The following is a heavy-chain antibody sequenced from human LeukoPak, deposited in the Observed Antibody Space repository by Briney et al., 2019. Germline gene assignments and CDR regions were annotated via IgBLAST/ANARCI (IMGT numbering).Heavy chain of an antibody. CDR2: IYYSGST. D-gene: IGHD4-17*01. V-gene: IGHV4-30-4*01. CDR3: ARDGDYPPRYYYYGMDV. J-gene: IGHJ6*02. CDR1: GGSISSGDYY. Sequence: SQTLSLTCTVSGGSISSGDYYWSWIRQPPGKGLEWIGYIYYSGSTYYNPSLKSRVTISVDTSKNQFSLKLSSVTAADTAVYYCARDGDYPPRYYYYGMDVWGQGTTVTVSS.